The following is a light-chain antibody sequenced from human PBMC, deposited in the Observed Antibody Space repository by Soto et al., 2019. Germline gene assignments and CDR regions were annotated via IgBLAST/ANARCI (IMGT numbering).Light chain of an antibody. CDR3: SSYTSDSSYV. CDR2: EVT. CDR1: SSDIGSYNG. Sequence: QSVLTQPPSVSGSPGQSVTISCTGTSSDIGSYNGVSWYQQPPGTAPKLLIYEVTDRSSGVPDRFSGSKSGNTASLFISGLQAEDEADYYCSSYTSDSSYVFGSGTKVTVL. J-gene: IGLJ1*01. V-gene: IGLV2-18*02.